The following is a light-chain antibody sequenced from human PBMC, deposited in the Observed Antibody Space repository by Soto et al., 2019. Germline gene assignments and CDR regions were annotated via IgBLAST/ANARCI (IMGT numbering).Light chain of an antibody. CDR3: QQYNSWPRT. J-gene: IGKJ1*01. V-gene: IGKV3-15*01. Sequence: DIMMTQSPVTLSVSPGERATLSCRASQSVTTYLAWYQHKPGQAPRLLIYGASTRATGIPARFSGSGSGTEFTRTISSLQSEDSAIYYCQQYNSWPRTFGQGTKVEIK. CDR2: GAS. CDR1: QSVTTY.